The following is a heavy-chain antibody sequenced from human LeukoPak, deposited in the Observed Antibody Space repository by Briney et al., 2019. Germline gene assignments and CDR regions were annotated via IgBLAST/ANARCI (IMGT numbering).Heavy chain of an antibody. D-gene: IGHD2-2*01. J-gene: IGHJ6*02. V-gene: IGHV3-30-3*01. CDR3: ARIVVPAASYYYYGMDV. CDR2: ISYDGSNK. Sequence: GGSLRLSCAASGFTFSSYAVHWVRQAPGKGLEWVAVISYDGSNKYYADSVKGRFTISRDNSKNTLYLQMNSLRAEDTAVYYCARIVVPAASYYYYGMDVWGQGTTVTVSS. CDR1: GFTFSSYA.